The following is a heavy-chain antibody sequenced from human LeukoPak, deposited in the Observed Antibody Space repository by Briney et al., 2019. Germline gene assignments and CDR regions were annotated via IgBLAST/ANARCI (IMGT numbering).Heavy chain of an antibody. CDR1: GYTLTELS. CDR3: ATGFPGYSYVNYFDY. J-gene: IGHJ4*02. V-gene: IGHV1-24*01. CDR2: FDPEDGET. Sequence: RASVKDSCKVSGYTLTELSMHWVRQAPGKGLEWMGGFDPEDGETIYAQKFQGRVTMTEDTSTDTAYMELSSLRSEDTAVYYCATGFPGYSYVNYFDYWGQGTLVTVSS. D-gene: IGHD5-18*01.